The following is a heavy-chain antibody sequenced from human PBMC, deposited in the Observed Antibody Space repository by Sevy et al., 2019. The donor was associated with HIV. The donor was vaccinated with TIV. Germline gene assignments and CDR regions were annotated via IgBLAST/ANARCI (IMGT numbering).Heavy chain of an antibody. J-gene: IGHJ4*02. V-gene: IGHV1-69*13. CDR2: ITRFFGTI. CDR1: GGTISNYG. Sequence: ASVKVSCKASGGTISNYGFSWVRQAPGQGLEWVGGITRFFGTINYAQKFQDRVTITADESAGTVYLELSRLRSEDTAVYYSARGNAVTGRGDYFDFWCRGTLVTVSS. CDR3: ARGNAVTGRGDYFDF. D-gene: IGHD2-21*02.